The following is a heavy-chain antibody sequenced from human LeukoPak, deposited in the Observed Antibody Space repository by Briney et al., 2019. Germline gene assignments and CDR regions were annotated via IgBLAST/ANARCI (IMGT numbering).Heavy chain of an antibody. CDR2: INPNSGGT. V-gene: IGHV1-2*02. J-gene: IGHJ3*02. CDR1: GYTFTGYY. Sequence: GASVKVSCKASGYTFTGYYIHWVRQAPGQGLEWMGWINPNSGGTNYAQMFQGRVTMTRDTSITTADMELSSLRSDDTAVYYCARDHDSWSGLYAFDIWGQGTVVTVSS. CDR3: ARDHDSWSGLYAFDI. D-gene: IGHD3-3*01.